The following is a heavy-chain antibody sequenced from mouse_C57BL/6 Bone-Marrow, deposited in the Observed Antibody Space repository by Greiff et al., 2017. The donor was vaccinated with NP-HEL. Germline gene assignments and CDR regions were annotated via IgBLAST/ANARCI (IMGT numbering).Heavy chain of an antibody. Sequence: QVQLQQPGAELVMPGASVKLSCKASGYTFTSYWMHWVKQRPGQGLEWIGEIDPSDSYTNYNQKFKGKSTLTVDKSSSTAYMQLSSLTSEDSAVYYCARCRWNAMDYWGQGTSVTVSS. CDR1: GYTFTSYW. J-gene: IGHJ4*01. CDR2: IDPSDSYT. D-gene: IGHD1-1*02. CDR3: ARCRWNAMDY. V-gene: IGHV1-69*01.